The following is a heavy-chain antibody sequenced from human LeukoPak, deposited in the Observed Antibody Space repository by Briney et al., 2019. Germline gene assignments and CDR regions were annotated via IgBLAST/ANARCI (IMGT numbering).Heavy chain of an antibody. Sequence: GGSLRLSCAASGFTFSSYAMHWVRQAPGKGLEWVAVISYDGSNKYYADSVKGRFTISRDNSKNTLYLQMDSLRAEDTAVYYCARDPYYDSSGYPSYFDYWGQGTLVTVSS. CDR2: ISYDGSNK. V-gene: IGHV3-30-3*01. CDR1: GFTFSSYA. D-gene: IGHD3-22*01. CDR3: ARDPYYDSSGYPSYFDY. J-gene: IGHJ4*02.